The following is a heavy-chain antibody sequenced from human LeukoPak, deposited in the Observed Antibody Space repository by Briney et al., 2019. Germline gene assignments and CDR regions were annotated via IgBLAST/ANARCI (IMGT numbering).Heavy chain of an antibody. CDR2: ISSSSSYI. V-gene: IGHV3-21*01. CDR1: GFTFSSYA. J-gene: IGHJ4*02. Sequence: GGSLRLSCAASGFTFSSYAMSWVRQAPGKGLEWVSSISSSSSYIYYADSVKGRFTISRDNAKNSLYLQMNSLRAEDTAVYYCASHLLSSWFIGYWGQGTLVTVSS. CDR3: ASHLLSSWFIGY. D-gene: IGHD6-13*01.